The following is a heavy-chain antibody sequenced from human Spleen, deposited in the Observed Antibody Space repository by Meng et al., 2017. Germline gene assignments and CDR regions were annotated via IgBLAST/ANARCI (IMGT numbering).Heavy chain of an antibody. Sequence: QLQLQESGPGLVKPSGTLSLTCDVSGGSINNDQWWSWVRQPPGKGLEWIGEIYHSGRTNYNPSVKSRVIMSIDKSQNQFSLKLSPVTAADTAVYYCTTLYGDRISWGQGTLVTVSS. CDR1: GGSINNDQW. CDR2: IYHSGRT. D-gene: IGHD4-17*01. CDR3: TTLYGDRIS. J-gene: IGHJ4*02. V-gene: IGHV4-4*02.